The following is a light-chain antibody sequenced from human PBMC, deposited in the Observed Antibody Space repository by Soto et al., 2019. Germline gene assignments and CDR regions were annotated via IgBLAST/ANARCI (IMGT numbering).Light chain of an antibody. CDR2: GAS. Sequence: IVLTQSPGTLSSSPGERATLSCRASQSVSTNNLAWYQQRPGQAPRLLIYGASRRATGIPDRFSGSGSGTDVTLTISRLEPEDLAVYYCQQYDNSVWTFGQGTKGDIK. CDR1: QSVSTNN. V-gene: IGKV3-20*01. J-gene: IGKJ1*01. CDR3: QQYDNSVWT.